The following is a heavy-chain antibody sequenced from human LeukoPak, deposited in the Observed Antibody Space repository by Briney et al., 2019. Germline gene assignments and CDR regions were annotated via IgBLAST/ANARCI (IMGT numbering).Heavy chain of an antibody. CDR3: ARGDSYGYLYYYGMDV. V-gene: IGHV3-11*01. CDR1: GFTFSDYY. Sequence: GGSLRLSCAASGFTFSDYYMSWIRQAPGKGLERVSYISSSGSTIYYADSVKGRFTISRDNAKNSLYLQMNSLRAEDTAVYYCARGDSYGYLYYYGMDVWGQGTTVTVSS. D-gene: IGHD5-18*01. CDR2: ISSSGSTI. J-gene: IGHJ6*02.